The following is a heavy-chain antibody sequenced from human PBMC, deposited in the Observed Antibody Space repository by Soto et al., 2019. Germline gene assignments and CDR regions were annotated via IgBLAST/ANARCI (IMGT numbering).Heavy chain of an antibody. CDR3: AMSLSSGSHDY. V-gene: IGHV1-2*04. J-gene: IGHJ4*02. D-gene: IGHD6-25*01. Sequence: ASVKVSCKASGYTFTGYYMHWVRQAPGQGLEWMGWINPNSGGTNYAQKFQGWVTMTRDTSISTAYLQWSSLRASDTAMYYCAMSLSSGSHDYWGQGTLVTVSS. CDR2: INPNSGGT. CDR1: GYTFTGYY.